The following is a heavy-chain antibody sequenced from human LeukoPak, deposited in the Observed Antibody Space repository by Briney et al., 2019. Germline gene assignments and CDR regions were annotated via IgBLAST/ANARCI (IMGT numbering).Heavy chain of an antibody. J-gene: IGHJ4*02. CDR3: ARVPRYDFWSGYIDY. CDR1: GFTVSSNY. CDR2: IYSGGST. V-gene: IGHV3-53*01. D-gene: IGHD3-3*01. Sequence: PGGSLRLSCAASGFTVSSNYMSWVRQAPGKGLEWVSVIYSGGSTYYADSVKGRFTISRDNSKNTLYLQMNSLRAEDTAVYYCARVPRYDFWSGYIDYWGQGTLVTVSS.